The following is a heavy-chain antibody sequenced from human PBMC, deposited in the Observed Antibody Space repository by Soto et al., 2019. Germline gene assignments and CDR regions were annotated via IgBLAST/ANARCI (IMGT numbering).Heavy chain of an antibody. CDR3: AGHKVPLRSLNWFDP. CDR2: INHSGST. Sequence: SETLSLACAVYGGSFSGYYWSWIRQPPGKGLEWIGEINHSGSTNYNPSLKSRVTISVDTSKNQFSLKLSSVTAADTAVYYCAGHKVPLRSLNWFDPWGQGTLVTVSS. J-gene: IGHJ5*02. V-gene: IGHV4-34*01. CDR1: GGSFSGYY.